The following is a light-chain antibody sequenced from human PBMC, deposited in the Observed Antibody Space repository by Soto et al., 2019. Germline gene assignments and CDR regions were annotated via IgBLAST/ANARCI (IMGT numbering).Light chain of an antibody. J-gene: IGKJ4*01. CDR1: RSVSSTF. Sequence: ETVMTQSPATLSVSPGDTATLSCRASRSVSSTFLAWYQQKPGQAPGLLLFGASNRASGIPDRFAGSGSGTDFTLTISRLEHEDFAVYYCKQYGSSPTNFGGGTXV. CDR3: KQYGSSPTN. V-gene: IGKV3-20*01. CDR2: GAS.